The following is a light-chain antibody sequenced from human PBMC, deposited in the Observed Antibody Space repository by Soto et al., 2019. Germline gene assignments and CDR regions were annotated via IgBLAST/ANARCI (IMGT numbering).Light chain of an antibody. CDR2: DVS. Sequence: QSVLTQPRSVSGSPGQSVTISCTGTSSDVGGYNYVSWYQQHPGKAPKLMIYDVSKRPSGVPDRFSGSKSGNTASLTISGLRAEDEADYYCCSYAGSYTFWVFGGGTKLTVL. J-gene: IGLJ3*02. CDR3: CSYAGSYTFWV. V-gene: IGLV2-11*01. CDR1: SSDVGGYNY.